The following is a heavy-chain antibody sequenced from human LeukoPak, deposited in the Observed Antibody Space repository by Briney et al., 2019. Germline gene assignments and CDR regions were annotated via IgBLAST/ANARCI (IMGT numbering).Heavy chain of an antibody. CDR1: GFTFSSYA. V-gene: IGHV3-30*09. Sequence: GGSLRLSCAASGFTFSSYAMHWVRQAPGKGLEWVAVMSYDGSNKYYADSVKGRFAISRDNSKNALYLQMNSLRAEDTAVYYCARGRTGYGSGSYPPYFDYWGQGTLVTVSS. J-gene: IGHJ4*02. D-gene: IGHD3-10*01. CDR2: MSYDGSNK. CDR3: ARGRTGYGSGSYPPYFDY.